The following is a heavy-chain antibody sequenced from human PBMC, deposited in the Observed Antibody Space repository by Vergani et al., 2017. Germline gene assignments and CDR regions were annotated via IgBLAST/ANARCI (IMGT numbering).Heavy chain of an antibody. Sequence: EVQLVESGGGLVQPGGSLRLSCAASGFTFSSYWMHWVRQAPGKGLVWVSRINSDGSSTRYADSLKGRFTISRDNAKNTLYLQMNSLRAEDTAVYYCARVSKYSSSWTPFDYWGQGTLVTVSS. CDR1: GFTFSSYW. J-gene: IGHJ4*02. CDR2: INSDGSST. V-gene: IGHV3-74*01. D-gene: IGHD6-13*01. CDR3: ARVSKYSSSWTPFDY.